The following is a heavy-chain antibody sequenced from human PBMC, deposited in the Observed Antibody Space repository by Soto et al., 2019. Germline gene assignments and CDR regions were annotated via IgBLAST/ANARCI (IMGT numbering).Heavy chain of an antibody. CDR1: GGTFSSYA. Sequence: VASVKVSCKASGGTFSSYAISWVRQAPGQGLEWMGGIIPIFGTANYAQKFQGRVTITADRSTSTAYMELSSLRFEDTAVYYCARDGGTRLRYFDWLLTFDYWGQGTLVTVSS. J-gene: IGHJ4*02. CDR3: ARDGGTRLRYFDWLLTFDY. CDR2: IIPIFGTA. V-gene: IGHV1-69*06. D-gene: IGHD3-9*01.